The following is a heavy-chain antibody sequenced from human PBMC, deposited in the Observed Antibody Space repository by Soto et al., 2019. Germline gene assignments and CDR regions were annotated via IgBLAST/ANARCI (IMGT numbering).Heavy chain of an antibody. Sequence: HPGGSLKLSCAASGFRVENYAMAWVRQAQGKGLEWVSVISWDGGSTYYADSVKGRFTISRDNSKNSLYLQMNSLRTEDTALYYCAKDMTTVVVVAASFHSGMGVWGQGTTVTVSS. CDR2: ISWDGGST. CDR1: GFRVENYA. V-gene: IGHV3-43*02. J-gene: IGHJ6*02. CDR3: AKDMTTVVVVAASFHSGMGV. D-gene: IGHD2-15*01.